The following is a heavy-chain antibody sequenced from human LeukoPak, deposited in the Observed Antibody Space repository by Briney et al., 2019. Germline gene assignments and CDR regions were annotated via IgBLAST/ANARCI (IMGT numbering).Heavy chain of an antibody. CDR2: IIPIFGTA. CDR1: GYTFTSYA. Sequence: ASVKVSCKASGYTFTSYAISWVRQAPGQGLEWMGGIIPIFGTANYAQKFQGRVTITADESTSTAYMELSSLRSEDTAVYYCARGTGSGSYSAFDIWGQGTMVTVSS. V-gene: IGHV1-69*13. CDR3: ARGTGSGSYSAFDI. D-gene: IGHD3-10*01. J-gene: IGHJ3*02.